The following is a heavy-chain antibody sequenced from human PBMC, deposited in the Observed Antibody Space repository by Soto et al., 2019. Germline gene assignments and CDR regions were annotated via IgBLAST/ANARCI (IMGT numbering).Heavy chain of an antibody. CDR3: APLGPQYSSSSIRVFAFDI. Sequence: GGSLRLSCAASGFTFSSYGMHWVRQAPGKGLEWVAVISYDGSNKYYADSVKGRFTISRDNSKNTLYLQMNSLRAEDTAVYYCAPLGPQYSSSSIRVFAFDIWGQGTMVTVSS. V-gene: IGHV3-30*03. D-gene: IGHD6-6*01. CDR2: ISYDGSNK. J-gene: IGHJ3*02. CDR1: GFTFSSYG.